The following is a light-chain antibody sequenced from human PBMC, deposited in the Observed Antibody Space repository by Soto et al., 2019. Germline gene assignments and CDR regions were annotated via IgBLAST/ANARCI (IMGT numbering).Light chain of an antibody. CDR1: QGIISN. CDR2: GAS. J-gene: IGKJ1*01. Sequence: ETVMTQSPVTLSVSPGERVTLSCRASQGIISNLAWYQQKRGQAPRVLIYGASTRATGVPDRFSGRGSGTEFTLTITSLQSEDSAIYYCQQYYDWPRTFGQGTNVEIK. CDR3: QQYYDWPRT. V-gene: IGKV3-15*01.